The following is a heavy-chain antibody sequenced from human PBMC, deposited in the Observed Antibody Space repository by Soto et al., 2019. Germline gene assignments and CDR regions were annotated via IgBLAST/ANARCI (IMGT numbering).Heavy chain of an antibody. CDR1: GFTFSSYA. V-gene: IGHV3-23*01. J-gene: IGHJ5*02. CDR3: AKSVGVVVTAAMPPNCFDP. D-gene: IGHD2-2*01. CDR2: ISGSGGST. Sequence: EVQLLESGGGLVQPGGSLRLSCAASGFTFSSYAMSWVRKAPGKGLEWVSAISGSGGSTYYADYVKGRFTFSRDNSKNRLYLQMNSRRGDERAVYYCAKSVGVVVTAAMPPNCFDPWGQGTLVTVSS.